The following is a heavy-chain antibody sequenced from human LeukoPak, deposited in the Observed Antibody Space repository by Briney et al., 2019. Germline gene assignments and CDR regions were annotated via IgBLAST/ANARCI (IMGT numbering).Heavy chain of an antibody. CDR3: ARGFQSLEY. Sequence: ASVTVSCKASGYSFTTHGITWVRQAPGQGLEWMGWISTNKGNTNCAQKFQDRVTMTTDTSTSTAYMELRSLRSDDTAVYYCARGFQSLEYWGQGSLVTVSS. CDR1: GYSFTTHG. CDR2: ISTNKGNT. V-gene: IGHV1-18*01. J-gene: IGHJ4*02.